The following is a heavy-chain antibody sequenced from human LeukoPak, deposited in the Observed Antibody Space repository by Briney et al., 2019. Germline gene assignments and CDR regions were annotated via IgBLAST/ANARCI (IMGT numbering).Heavy chain of an antibody. CDR2: ISYDGSNK. D-gene: IGHD6-13*01. V-gene: IGHV3-30*04. CDR1: GFTFRSYA. CDR3: ARDQRIAAAGVFDY. J-gene: IGHJ4*02. Sequence: PGRSLRLSCAASGFTFRSYAMHWVRQAPGKGLEWVAVISYDGSNKYYADSVKGRFTISRDNSKNTLYLQMNSLRAEDTAVYYCARDQRIAAAGVFDYWGQGTLVTVSS.